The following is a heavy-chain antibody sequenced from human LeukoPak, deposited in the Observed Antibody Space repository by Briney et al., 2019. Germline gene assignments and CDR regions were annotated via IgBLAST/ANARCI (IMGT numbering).Heavy chain of an antibody. V-gene: IGHV2-5*02. CDR3: ARDSGSYYMDV. CDR1: GFSLSTRGVG. D-gene: IGHD6-25*01. CDR2: IYWDDDK. J-gene: IGHJ6*03. Sequence: EAGPTLVNPTQTLTLTCTFSGFSLSTRGVGVGWIRQPPGKALEWLALIYWDDDKRYNPSLKSRLTITKDTSKNQVVLTMTNMDPVDTATYYCARDSGSYYMDVWGKGTTVTVSS.